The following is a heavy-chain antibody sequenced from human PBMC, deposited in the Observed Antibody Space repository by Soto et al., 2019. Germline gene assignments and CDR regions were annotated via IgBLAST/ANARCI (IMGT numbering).Heavy chain of an antibody. Sequence: GGSLRLSCAASGFTFSSYGMHWVRQAPGKGLEWVAVIWYDGSNKYYADSVKGRFTISRDNSKNTLYLQMNSLRAEDTAVYYCARRGAMVEFDYWGQGTLVTVSS. D-gene: IGHD5-18*01. V-gene: IGHV3-33*01. J-gene: IGHJ4*02. CDR1: GFTFSSYG. CDR2: IWYDGSNK. CDR3: ARRGAMVEFDY.